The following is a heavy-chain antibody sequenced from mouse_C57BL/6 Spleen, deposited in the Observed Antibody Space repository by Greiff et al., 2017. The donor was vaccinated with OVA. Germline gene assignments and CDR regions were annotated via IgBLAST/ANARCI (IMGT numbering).Heavy chain of an antibody. CDR3: ARGGLYAMDC. CDR1: GYTFTDYY. V-gene: IGHV1-76*01. J-gene: IGHJ4*01. Sequence: QVHVKQSGAELVRPGASVKLSCKASGYTFTDYYINWVKQRPGQGLEWIARIYPGSGNTYYNEKFKGKATLTAEKSSSTAYMQLSSLTSEDSAVYFCARGGLYAMDCWGQGTSVTVSS. CDR2: IYPGSGNT.